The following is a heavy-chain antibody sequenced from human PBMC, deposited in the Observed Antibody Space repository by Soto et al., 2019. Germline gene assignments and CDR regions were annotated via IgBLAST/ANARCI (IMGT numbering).Heavy chain of an antibody. CDR2: VYRTGST. Sequence: SETLSLTCAVSGGSINTSNWWSWVRQPPGKGLEWIGEVYRTGSTNYNPSLESRLTISVDKSKNQFSLKLTSVTAADTAVYYCARARATIAAAAIFDCWGQGTLVTVSS. CDR3: ARARATIAAAAIFDC. CDR1: GGSINTSNW. D-gene: IGHD6-13*01. V-gene: IGHV4-4*02. J-gene: IGHJ4*02.